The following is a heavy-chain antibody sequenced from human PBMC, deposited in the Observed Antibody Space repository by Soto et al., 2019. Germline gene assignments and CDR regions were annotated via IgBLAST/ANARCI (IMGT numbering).Heavy chain of an antibody. J-gene: IGHJ6*02. Sequence: GASVKVSCKASGYTFTGYYMHWVRQAPGQGLKWMGWINPNSGGTSYAQKFQGWVTMTRDTSISTAYMELSRLRSDDTAVYYCARDGGYCSGGSCYSDYYYYGMDVWGQGTTVTVSS. D-gene: IGHD2-15*01. V-gene: IGHV1-2*04. CDR2: INPNSGGT. CDR3: ARDGGYCSGGSCYSDYYYYGMDV. CDR1: GYTFTGYY.